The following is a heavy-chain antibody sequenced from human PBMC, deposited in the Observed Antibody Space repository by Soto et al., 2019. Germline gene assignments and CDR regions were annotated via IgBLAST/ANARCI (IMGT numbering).Heavy chain of an antibody. CDR1: GYTFTTYG. V-gene: IGHV1-18*01. J-gene: IGHJ4*02. Sequence: QVQLVQSGAEVKKPGASVKVSCKASGYTFTTYGISWVRQAPGQGLEGRGWSSAYNGNTNYAQKLQGRVTMTTDTSTSTAYMELRSLRSDDTAVYYCARDHGYCSGGTCYPRYWGQGTLVTVSS. CDR2: SSAYNGNT. CDR3: ARDHGYCSGGTCYPRY. D-gene: IGHD2-15*01.